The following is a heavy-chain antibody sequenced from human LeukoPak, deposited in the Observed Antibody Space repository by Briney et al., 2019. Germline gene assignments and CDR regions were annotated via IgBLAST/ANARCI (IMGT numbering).Heavy chain of an antibody. CDR1: GFTFTTYT. V-gene: IGHV3-48*02. J-gene: IGHJ3*02. CDR3: VRDQFYAFDI. CDR2: IRTSGGVV. Sequence: GGSLRLSCAASGFTFTTYTKNWVRQPPGKGLEWISYIRTSGGVVSYTDSVKGRFTISTDSAKNSLYLQMNSLRDDDTAVYYCVRDQFYAFDIWGQGTMVTVSS.